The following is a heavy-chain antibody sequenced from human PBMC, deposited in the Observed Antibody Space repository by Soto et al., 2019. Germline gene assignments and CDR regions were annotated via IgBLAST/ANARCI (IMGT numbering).Heavy chain of an antibody. Sequence: QVQLVQSGAEVKKPGASVRVSCKASGYTFTNYDINWVRQATGQGLEWMGWMNPESGNIGYAEKFQGRVTMTRDTSISTAYMDLIGLRSDDTAVYYCARFVRHQLPTIDFWGQGTLPTVSS. V-gene: IGHV1-8*01. CDR2: MNPESGNI. CDR3: ARFVRHQLPTIDF. CDR1: GYTFTNYD. J-gene: IGHJ4*02. D-gene: IGHD2-2*01.